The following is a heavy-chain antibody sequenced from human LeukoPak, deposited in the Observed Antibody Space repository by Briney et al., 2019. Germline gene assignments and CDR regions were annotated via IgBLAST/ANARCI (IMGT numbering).Heavy chain of an antibody. J-gene: IGHJ4*02. CDR3: ARRYCSSTNCYAFDY. V-gene: IGHV3-23*01. CDR2: AVGSGPDT. Sequence: GGSLRLSCAASGFTFTNYAMTWVRQAPGKGLEWVAAAVGSGPDTYHADSVKGRFTISRDNSKNTLYLQMNTLRAEDTAVYYCARRYCSSTNCYAFDYCGQGTLVTVSS. CDR1: GFTFTNYA. D-gene: IGHD2-2*01.